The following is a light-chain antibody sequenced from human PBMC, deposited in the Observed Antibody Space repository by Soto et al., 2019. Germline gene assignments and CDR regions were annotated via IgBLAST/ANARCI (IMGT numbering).Light chain of an antibody. V-gene: IGKV3-20*01. CDR2: GAS. CDR3: QQYGALPPT. Sequence: EIVLTQFPGALSLSPGERVTLSCRASQTVSTYLAWYQQKSGQAPKFLIYGASNRATGIPDRFSGSGSGTDFTLTISRLEPEDFAVYYCQQYGALPPTFGGGTKVEIK. CDR1: QTVSTY. J-gene: IGKJ4*01.